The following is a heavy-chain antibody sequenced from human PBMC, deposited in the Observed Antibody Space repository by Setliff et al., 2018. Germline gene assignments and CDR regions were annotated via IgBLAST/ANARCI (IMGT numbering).Heavy chain of an antibody. J-gene: IGHJ4*02. Sequence: SETLSLTCTVSGGTFTYYYWTWIRQSPGRGLEWIGEINHTGSTNYDPSLKSRVTISIDTSKNQFSLSLRYVTAADTAIYYCARGRNVAIRLLDSWSQGNLVTVSS. V-gene: IGHV4-34*01. CDR1: GGTFTYYY. CDR3: ARGRNVAIRLLDS. D-gene: IGHD6-6*01. CDR2: INHTGST.